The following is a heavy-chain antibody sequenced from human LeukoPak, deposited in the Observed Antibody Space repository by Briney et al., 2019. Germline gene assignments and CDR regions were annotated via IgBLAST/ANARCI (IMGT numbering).Heavy chain of an antibody. D-gene: IGHD2-2*01. CDR3: ARDYCSSTSCPTVYDY. J-gene: IGHJ4*02. CDR1: GYTFTSYY. Sequence: ASVKVSCKASGYTFTSYYMHWVRQAPGQGLEWMGIINPSGGSTSYAQKFQGRVTMTRDTSTSTVYMELSSLRSEDTAVYYCARDYCSSTSCPTVYDYWGQGTLVTVSP. CDR2: INPSGGST. V-gene: IGHV1-46*01.